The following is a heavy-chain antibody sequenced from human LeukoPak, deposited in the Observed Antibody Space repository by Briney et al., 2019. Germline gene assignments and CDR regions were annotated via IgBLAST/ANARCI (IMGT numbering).Heavy chain of an antibody. Sequence: SETLSLTCTVSGGSISSGSYYWSWIRQPAGKGLEWIGRIYTSGSTSYNPSLKSRVTISVDTSKNQFSLKLSSVTAADTAVYYCAREGMTIFGVVTPYFDYWGQGTLVTVSS. D-gene: IGHD3-3*01. CDR1: GGSISSGSYY. J-gene: IGHJ4*02. CDR2: IYTSGST. V-gene: IGHV4-61*02. CDR3: AREGMTIFGVVTPYFDY.